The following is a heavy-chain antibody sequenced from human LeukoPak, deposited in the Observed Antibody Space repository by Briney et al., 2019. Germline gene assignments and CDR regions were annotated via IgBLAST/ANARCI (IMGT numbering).Heavy chain of an antibody. CDR2: ISSSGTYK. V-gene: IGHV3-21*01. Sequence: PGGSLRLSCTTSGFTFRSSSFNWVRQVPGKGLEWVASISSSGTYKYYADSVEGRSTISRGNAKDSLFLQMDSLRVEDTAVYFCARDTEYSSSWSEAWAYYYGMDVWGQGTTVTVSS. J-gene: IGHJ6*02. D-gene: IGHD6-13*01. CDR1: GFTFRSSS. CDR3: ARDTEYSSSWSEAWAYYYGMDV.